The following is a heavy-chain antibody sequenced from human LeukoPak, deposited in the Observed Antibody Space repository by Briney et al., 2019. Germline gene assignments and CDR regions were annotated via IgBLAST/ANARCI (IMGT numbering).Heavy chain of an antibody. V-gene: IGHV3-30*04. CDR2: ISYDGSNE. CDR3: AKDFRAGMVRGVTYFDY. J-gene: IGHJ4*02. Sequence: PGGSLRLSCAASGFTFSSYVMHWVRQAPGKGLEWVAIISYDGSNEYYADSVKGRFTISRDNSKNTLYLQMNSLRAEDTAVYYCAKDFRAGMVRGVTYFDYWGQGTLVTVSS. D-gene: IGHD3-10*01. CDR1: GFTFSSYV.